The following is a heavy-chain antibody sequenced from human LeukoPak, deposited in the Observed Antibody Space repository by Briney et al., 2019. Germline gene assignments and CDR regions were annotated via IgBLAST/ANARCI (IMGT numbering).Heavy chain of an antibody. CDR1: GYTFTSYG. D-gene: IGHD6-6*01. CDR2: ISAYNGNT. J-gene: IGHJ6*03. CDR3: ARGIAARPHSYYHYYYMDV. Sequence: ASVKVSCKASGYTFTSYGISWVRQAPGQGLEWVGWISAYNGNTNYAQKLQGRVTMTTDTSTSTAYMELRSLRSDDTAVYYCARGIAARPHSYYHYYYMDVWGKGTTVTVSS. V-gene: IGHV1-18*01.